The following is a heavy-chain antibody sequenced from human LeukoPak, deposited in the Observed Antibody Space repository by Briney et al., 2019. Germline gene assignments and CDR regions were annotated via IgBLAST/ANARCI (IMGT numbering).Heavy chain of an antibody. J-gene: IGHJ6*04. CDR3: ARPPGLLWFGELLDV. Sequence: SETLSLTCTVSGVSISSSSYYWGWLRQPPGKGLEWIGSIYYSGSTYYNPSLKSRVTISVDTSKNQFSLKLSSVTAADTAVYYCARPPGLLWFGELLDVWGKGTTVTVSS. CDR1: GVSISSSSYY. D-gene: IGHD3-10*01. V-gene: IGHV4-39*07. CDR2: IYYSGST.